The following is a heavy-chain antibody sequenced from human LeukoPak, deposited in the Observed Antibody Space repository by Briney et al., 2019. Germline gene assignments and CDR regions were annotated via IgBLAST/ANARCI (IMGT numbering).Heavy chain of an antibody. CDR3: ARELRDSSGWREYFQH. CDR1: GGSVSSGSYN. J-gene: IGHJ1*01. CDR2: IYYSGNN. D-gene: IGHD6-19*01. Sequence: PSETLSLTCTVSGGSVSSGSYNWIRMRPPPGQGLEGIGYIYYSGNNNYNPSLKSRATMSVDTSKSQFAMKLISVTAANTAVYYSARELRDSSGWREYFQHWGQGTLVTVSS. V-gene: IGHV4-61*01.